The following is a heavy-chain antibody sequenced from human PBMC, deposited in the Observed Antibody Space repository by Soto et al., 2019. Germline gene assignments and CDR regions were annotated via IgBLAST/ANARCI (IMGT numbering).Heavy chain of an antibody. CDR2: ISGSGSFT. V-gene: IGHV3-11*06. CDR3: ARSAGWRQVVGYKYGLDV. CDR1: GFTVSDHY. Sequence: QEYLVESGGGLVKPVGSLRLSCALSGFTVSDHYLTWIRQAPGRGLEWIAYISGSGSFTNYADSVKGRFIISRDIAQNSMYLQINSLRAEDTAVYYCARSAGWRQVVGYKYGLDVWGQGTAVTVSS. J-gene: IGHJ6*02. D-gene: IGHD5-18*01.